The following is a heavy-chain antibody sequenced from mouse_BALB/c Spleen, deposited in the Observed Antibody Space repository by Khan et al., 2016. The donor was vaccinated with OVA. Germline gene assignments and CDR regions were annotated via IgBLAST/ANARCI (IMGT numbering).Heavy chain of an antibody. CDR2: INSDGYYT. CDR1: GFTFSTYG. V-gene: IGHV5-6*01. J-gene: IGHJ3*01. Sequence: EVELVESGGDLMKPGGSLKLSCAASGFTFSTYGMYWVRQTPDKRLEWVASINSDGYYTYYPDSVQGRFTFSRNNATNTLYLQMSSLKSEDTAMYYCASHLTGSFAYWGQGTLVTVSA. D-gene: IGHD4-1*01. CDR3: ASHLTGSFAY.